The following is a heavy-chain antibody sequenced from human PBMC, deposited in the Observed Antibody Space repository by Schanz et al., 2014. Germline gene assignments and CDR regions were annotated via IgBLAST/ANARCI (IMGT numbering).Heavy chain of an antibody. Sequence: EGQLAESGGGLVQPGGSLRLSCAVSGFTVSSNHMSWVRQAPGKGLEWVSVIYSGIGAYYADSVKDRFTVSRDNSKNTVYLQMNRLRAEDTAVYYCARDRGHGDLPGDIWGQGTMXTVSS. CDR2: IYSGIGA. D-gene: IGHD4-17*01. J-gene: IGHJ3*02. CDR1: GFTVSSNH. V-gene: IGHV3-66*01. CDR3: ARDRGHGDLPGDI.